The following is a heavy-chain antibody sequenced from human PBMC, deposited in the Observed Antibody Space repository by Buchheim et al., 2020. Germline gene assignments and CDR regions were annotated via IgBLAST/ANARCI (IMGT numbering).Heavy chain of an antibody. CDR2: ISYDGSNE. J-gene: IGHJ4*02. CDR1: GFTFSSYG. V-gene: IGHV3-30*18. Sequence: QVQLVESGGGVVQPGRSLRLSCAASGFTFSSYGMHWVRQAPGKGLEWVAVISYDGSNEYYADSVKGRFTISRDNSKNTLYLQMNSLRAEDTAVYYCAKDLDSSGLYYFDYWGQGTL. D-gene: IGHD3-22*01. CDR3: AKDLDSSGLYYFDY.